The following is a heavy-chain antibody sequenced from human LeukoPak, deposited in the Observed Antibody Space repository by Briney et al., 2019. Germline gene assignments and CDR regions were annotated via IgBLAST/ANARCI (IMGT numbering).Heavy chain of an antibody. J-gene: IGHJ4*02. D-gene: IGHD7-27*01. V-gene: IGHV3-7*01. CDR1: GFTFNNHW. CDR2: INKDGSEK. CDR3: ARDANWASDY. Sequence: GGSLRLSCAASGFTFNNHWMVWVRQAPGKGLEWVANINKDGSEKFYGDSVKGRFTISRDNAKNSLYLQMNSLRAADTAVCYCARDANWASDYWGQGTLVTVSS.